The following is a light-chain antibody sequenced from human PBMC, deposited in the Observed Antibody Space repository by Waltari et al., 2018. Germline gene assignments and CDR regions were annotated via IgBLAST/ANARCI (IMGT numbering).Light chain of an antibody. V-gene: IGLV2-14*01. Sequence: HSALTQPASVSGSPGQSISISCPGTTSDIGAYDLVSWYQKYPGKAPKLIIYEVKNRPSDISPRFSASKSGDTASLTISGLQAEDEAEYYCASYVNSFALVFGGGTKVSVL. J-gene: IGLJ2*01. CDR1: TSDIGAYDL. CDR2: EVK. CDR3: ASYVNSFALV.